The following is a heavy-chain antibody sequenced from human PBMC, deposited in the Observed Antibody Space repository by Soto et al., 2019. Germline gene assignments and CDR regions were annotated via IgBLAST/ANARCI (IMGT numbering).Heavy chain of an antibody. CDR3: ARFSGSYYYAMDV. CDR1: GGSISNYY. J-gene: IGHJ6*02. D-gene: IGHD6-19*01. CDR2: IYYSGVT. V-gene: IGHV4-59*12. Sequence: SETLSLTCTVSGGSISNYYWTWIRQPPGKGLEWIGYIYYSGVTNYKPSLKRRVTISVDTSRNQFSLQLKSVTAADTALYYCARFSGSYYYAMDVWGQGSTVTVSS.